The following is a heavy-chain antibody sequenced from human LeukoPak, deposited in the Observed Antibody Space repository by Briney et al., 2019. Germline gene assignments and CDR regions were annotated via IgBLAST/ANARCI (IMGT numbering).Heavy chain of an antibody. CDR3: ARNSPVYWNFDL. J-gene: IGHJ2*01. CDR1: GDSVNNNHHY. V-gene: IGHV4-39*01. CDR2: LYCTGTT. D-gene: IGHD2/OR15-2a*01. Sequence: SETLSLTCTVSGDSVNNNHHYWAWIRQPPGKGLEWVGSLYCTGTTYYNPSLGSRVTLSEDSSNNQFSLTLTSVTAADTAIYYCARNSPVYWNFDLWGRGTLVSVSS.